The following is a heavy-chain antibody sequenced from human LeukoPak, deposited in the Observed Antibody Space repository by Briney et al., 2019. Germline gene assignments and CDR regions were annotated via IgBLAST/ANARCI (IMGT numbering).Heavy chain of an antibody. Sequence: QSGGSLRLSCAASGFTLSSYAMHWVRQAPGKGLEWVAVISYDGRNEYYADSVKGRFTISRDNSKNTLYMEMNSLGAEDTAVYYCARDQLMFMMTFGGVGKYWGQGTLVTVSS. J-gene: IGHJ4*02. CDR3: ARDQLMFMMTFGGVGKY. CDR2: ISYDGRNE. D-gene: IGHD3-16*01. CDR1: GFTLSSYA. V-gene: IGHV3-30*04.